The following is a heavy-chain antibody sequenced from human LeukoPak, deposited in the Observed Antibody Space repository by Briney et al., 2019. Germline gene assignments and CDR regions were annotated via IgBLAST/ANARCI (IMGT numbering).Heavy chain of an antibody. V-gene: IGHV3-21*01. CDR1: GFTFSSYS. D-gene: IGHD5-24*01. CDR2: ISSSSSYI. CDR3: ARALWGYNLIDYYYYYMDV. J-gene: IGHJ6*03. Sequence: GGSLRLSCAASGFTFSSYSMNWVRQAPGKGLEWVSSISSSSSYIYYADSVKGRFTISRDNAKNSLYLQMNSLRAEDTAVYYCARALWGYNLIDYYYYYMDVWGKGTTVTVSS.